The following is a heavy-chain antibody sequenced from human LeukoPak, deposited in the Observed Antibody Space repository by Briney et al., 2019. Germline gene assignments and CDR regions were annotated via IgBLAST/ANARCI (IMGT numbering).Heavy chain of an antibody. CDR3: AILSSGRAFDI. V-gene: IGHV4-4*07. D-gene: IGHD3-16*01. Sequence: SETLSLTCTVSGDSISSYYWSWVRQPAGKGLEWIGRMYISGSTNYNPSLKSRVTMSVDTSKNHFSLKLNSVTAADTAVYYCAILSSGRAFDIWGQGTMVTVSS. CDR1: GDSISSYY. CDR2: MYISGST. J-gene: IGHJ3*02.